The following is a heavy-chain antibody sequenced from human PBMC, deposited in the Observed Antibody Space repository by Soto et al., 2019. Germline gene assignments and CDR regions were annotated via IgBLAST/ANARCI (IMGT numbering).Heavy chain of an antibody. V-gene: IGHV4-59*01. CDR2: IYYSGST. Sequence: SETLSLTCTVSGGSISSYYWSWIRQPPGKGLEWIGYIYYSGSTNYNPSLKSRVTISVDTSKNQFSLKLSSVTAADTAVYYCARDDSSGYYRGVGGFDIWGQGTMVTVSS. J-gene: IGHJ3*02. D-gene: IGHD3-22*01. CDR3: ARDDSSGYYRGVGGFDI. CDR1: GGSISSYY.